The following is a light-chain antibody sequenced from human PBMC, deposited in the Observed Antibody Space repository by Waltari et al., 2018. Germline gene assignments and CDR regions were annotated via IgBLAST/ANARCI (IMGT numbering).Light chain of an antibody. J-gene: IGKJ1*01. V-gene: IGKV3-11*01. CDR3: HQRANWPRT. Sequence: EIVLTQSPATLYLSPGQRATLSCRASQSVSYYLAWYQQKPGQAPRLLIYDTSNRATGIPARFSGSGSGTDFTLTISSLEPEDSAVYYCHQRANWPRTFGQGTKVEIK. CDR1: QSVSYY. CDR2: DTS.